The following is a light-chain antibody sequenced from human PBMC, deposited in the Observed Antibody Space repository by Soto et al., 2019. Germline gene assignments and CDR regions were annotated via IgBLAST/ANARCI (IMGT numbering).Light chain of an antibody. CDR2: EVS. V-gene: IGLV2-14*01. CDR3: SSYTSSSTLV. J-gene: IGLJ2*01. Sequence: QSALTQPASVSGSHGQSITISCTGTSSDVGGYNYVSWHQQHPGKAPKLMIHEVSNRPSGVSNRFSGSKSGNTASLTISGLQAEDEADFYCSSYTSSSTLVFGGGTKLSVL. CDR1: SSDVGGYNY.